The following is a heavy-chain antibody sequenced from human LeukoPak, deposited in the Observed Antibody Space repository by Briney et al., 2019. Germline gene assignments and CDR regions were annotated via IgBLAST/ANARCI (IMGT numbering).Heavy chain of an antibody. CDR3: ARHGTNWNHGWFDP. CDR1: GGSISSYY. J-gene: IGHJ5*02. V-gene: IGHV4-4*09. D-gene: IGHD1-1*01. CDR2: IYTSGST. Sequence: PSETLSLTCTVSGGSISSYYWSWIRQPPGKGLEWIGYIYTSGSTNYNPSLKSRVTISVDTSKNQFSLKLSSVTAADTGVYYCARHGTNWNHGWFDPWGQGTLVTVSS.